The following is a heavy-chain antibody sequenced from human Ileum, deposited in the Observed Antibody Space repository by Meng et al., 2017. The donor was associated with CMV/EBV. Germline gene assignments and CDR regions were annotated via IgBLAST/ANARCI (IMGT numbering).Heavy chain of an antibody. D-gene: IGHD3-3*01. CDR1: GFSLSTGGGG. J-gene: IGHJ5*02. V-gene: IGHV2-5*01. CDR2: IYWNDDK. CDR3: AHRRGYDFWSGHEIYNWFDP. Sequence: SGSTLVKPTQTRTLTCTFSGFSLSTGGGGVGWIRQPPGTALEWLALIYWNDDKRYSPSLKSRLTITNDTSKNQVVLTMTNMGPVDTATYYCAHRRGYDFWSGHEIYNWFDPWGQGTLVTVSS.